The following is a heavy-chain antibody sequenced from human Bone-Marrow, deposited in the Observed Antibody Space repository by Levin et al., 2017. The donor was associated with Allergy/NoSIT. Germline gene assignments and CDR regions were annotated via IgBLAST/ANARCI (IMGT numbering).Heavy chain of an antibody. CDR3: AKDLYGGDADIVATSLDS. J-gene: IGHJ4*02. CDR1: GFTLSNSG. Sequence: PGGSLRLSCAVSGFTLSNSGMHWVRQAPGKGLEWVAVISYDGSKTYYADSVKGRFTISRDNSKDTLYLQMNSLSAEDTAVYYCAKDLYGGDADIVATSLDSWGQGTLVTVSS. D-gene: IGHD5-12*01. CDR2: ISYDGSKT. V-gene: IGHV3-30*18.